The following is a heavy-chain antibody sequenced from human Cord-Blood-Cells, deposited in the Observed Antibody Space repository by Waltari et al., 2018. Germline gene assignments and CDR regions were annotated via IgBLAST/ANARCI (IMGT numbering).Heavy chain of an antibody. D-gene: IGHD1-26*01. J-gene: IGHJ6*02. V-gene: IGHV1-69*01. Sequence: QVQLVQSGAEVKKPGSSVKVSCKASGGTFSSYAISWVRQAPGQGLEWMGGISPIFSTANYEQKFQGRVTITADESTSTADMELSSLRSEDTAVYYCAGWELLRYYYYGMDIWGQGTTVTVSS. CDR1: GGTFSSYA. CDR2: ISPIFSTA. CDR3: AGWELLRYYYYGMDI.